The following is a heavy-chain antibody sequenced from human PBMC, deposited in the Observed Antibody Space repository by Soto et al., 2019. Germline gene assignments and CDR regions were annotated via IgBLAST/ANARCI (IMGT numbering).Heavy chain of an antibody. Sequence: EVQLVESGGGLVQPGRSLRLSCAASGFTFDDYAMHWVRQAPGKGLEWVSGISWNSGTIAYADSVKGRFTISRDNAKNSLYLQMNSLRAEDTALYYCAKGPMIVGMLDYWGQGTLVTVSS. J-gene: IGHJ4*02. V-gene: IGHV3-9*01. D-gene: IGHD3-22*01. CDR2: ISWNSGTI. CDR3: AKGPMIVGMLDY. CDR1: GFTFDDYA.